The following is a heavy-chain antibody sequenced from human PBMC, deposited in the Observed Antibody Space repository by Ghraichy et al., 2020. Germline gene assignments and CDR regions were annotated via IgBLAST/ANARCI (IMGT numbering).Heavy chain of an antibody. Sequence: ASVKVSCKASGYTFTGYYMHWVRQAPGQGLEWMGWINPNSGGTNYAQKFQGRVTMTRDTSISTAYMELSRLRSDDTAVYYCARDFYVGTYYDFWSGYTHWGQGTLVTVSS. CDR3: ARDFYVGTYYDFWSGYTH. J-gene: IGHJ4*02. V-gene: IGHV1-2*02. CDR2: INPNSGGT. D-gene: IGHD3-3*01. CDR1: GYTFTGYY.